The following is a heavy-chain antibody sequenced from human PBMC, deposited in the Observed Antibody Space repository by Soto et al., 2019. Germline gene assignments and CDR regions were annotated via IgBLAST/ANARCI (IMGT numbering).Heavy chain of an antibody. CDR1: GVTFNSYA. CDR2: IIPISGTA. CDR3: ARSQGSSTSLEIYYYYYYGMDV. D-gene: IGHD2-2*01. V-gene: IGHV1-69*01. Sequence: QVQLVQSGAEVKKPGSSVKVSCKASGVTFNSYAISWVRQAPGQGLEWMGGIIPISGTANYAQKFQGRVTITADESTSTAYMELSSLRSEDTAVYYCARSQGSSTSLEIYYYYYYGMDVWGQGTTVTVSS. J-gene: IGHJ6*02.